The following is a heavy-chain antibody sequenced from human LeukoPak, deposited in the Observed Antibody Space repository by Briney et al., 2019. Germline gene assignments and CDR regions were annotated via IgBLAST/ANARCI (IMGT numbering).Heavy chain of an antibody. CDR2: INSDGSST. D-gene: IGHD5-18*01. V-gene: IGHV3-74*01. CDR3: ARDLGYNYGPFDY. J-gene: IGHJ4*02. CDR1: GLTFSSNW. Sequence: GGALRLSCAASGLTFSSNWMHWVRQAPGKGLVWVSRINSDGSSTTYADSVKGRFTISRHNAKNTLYLQMTRLKAEDTAVYYCARDLGYNYGPFDYWGQGTLVTVSS.